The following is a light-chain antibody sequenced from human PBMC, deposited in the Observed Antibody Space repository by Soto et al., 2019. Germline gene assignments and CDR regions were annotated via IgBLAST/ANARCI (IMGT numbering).Light chain of an antibody. CDR3: QQWKT. J-gene: IGKJ1*01. CDR1: QNVSSN. Sequence: EIVMTQSPATLSVSPGGKATLSCRASQNVSSNLAWYQQKPGQAPRLLIYGASTRATGIPARFSGSGSGTEFTLTISSLQSEDFAVYYCQQWKTFGQGTKVDIK. V-gene: IGKV3-15*01. CDR2: GAS.